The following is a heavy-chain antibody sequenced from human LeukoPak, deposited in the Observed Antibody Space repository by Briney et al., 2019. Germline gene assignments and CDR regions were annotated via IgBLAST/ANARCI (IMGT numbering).Heavy chain of an antibody. CDR1: GYTLTELS. Sequence: ASVKVSCKVSGYTLTELSMHWVRQAPGKGLEWMGGFDPEDGETIYAQKFQGRVTMTEDTSTDTAYMELSSLRSEDTAVYYCARCVKDSSTSCSFDYWGQGTLVTVSS. CDR3: ARCVKDSSTSCSFDY. V-gene: IGHV1-24*01. J-gene: IGHJ4*02. D-gene: IGHD2-2*01. CDR2: FDPEDGET.